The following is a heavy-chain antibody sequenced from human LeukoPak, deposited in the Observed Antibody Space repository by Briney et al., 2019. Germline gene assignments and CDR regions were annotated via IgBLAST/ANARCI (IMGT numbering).Heavy chain of an antibody. J-gene: IGHJ5*02. V-gene: IGHV4-4*07. D-gene: IGHD1-26*01. CDR2: IYTSGST. CDR3: ATVIPLPGGSYSRWFDP. Sequence: SETLSLTCTVSGGSISSYYWSWIRQPAGKGLEWIGRIYTSGSTNYNPSLKSRVTMSVDTSKNQFSLKLSSVTAADTAVYYCATVIPLPGGSYSRWFDPWGQGTLVTVSS. CDR1: GGSISSYY.